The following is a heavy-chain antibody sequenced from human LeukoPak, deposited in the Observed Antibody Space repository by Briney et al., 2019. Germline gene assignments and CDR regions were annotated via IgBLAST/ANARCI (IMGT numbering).Heavy chain of an antibody. D-gene: IGHD3-16*02. CDR2: IYSGGST. J-gene: IGHJ4*02. V-gene: IGHV3-66*01. CDR1: EFSVGSNY. Sequence: GGSLRLSCAASEFSVGSNYMTWVRQAPGKGLEWVSLIYSGGSTYYADSVKGRFTISRDNSKNTLYLQMNSLRAEDTAVYYCARENRYYDYVWGSYRSYYFDYWGQGTLVTVSS. CDR3: ARENRYYDYVWGSYRSYYFDY.